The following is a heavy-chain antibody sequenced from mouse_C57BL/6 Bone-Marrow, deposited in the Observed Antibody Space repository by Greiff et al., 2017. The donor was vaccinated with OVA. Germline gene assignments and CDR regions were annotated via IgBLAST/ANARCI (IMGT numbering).Heavy chain of an antibody. CDR2: LDPYDSFN. J-gene: IGHJ1*03. CDR3: ARRWGLLRWWYFDV. D-gene: IGHD1-1*01. Sequence: QVQLQQPGAELVMPGASVKMSCKASGYTFTRYWMHWVKQRTGPGLEWIGELDPYDSFNNYNQKFTGKSTLTVDKSSSTAYMQLSSLTSDDSAVYYCARRWGLLRWWYFDVWGTGTTVTVSS. V-gene: IGHV1-69*01. CDR1: GYTFTRYW.